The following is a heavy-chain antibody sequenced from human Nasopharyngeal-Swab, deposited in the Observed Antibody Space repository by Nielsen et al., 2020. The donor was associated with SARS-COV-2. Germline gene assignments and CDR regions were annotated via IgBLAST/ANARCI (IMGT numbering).Heavy chain of an antibody. D-gene: IGHD3-16*01. V-gene: IGHV3-30*02. Sequence: FCAASGFTFSSYGMHWVRQAPGKGLEWVAFIRYDGFNQHYADSVKGRFTISRDSFKNTLYLQLNSLRAEDTAVYYCAKDHKMDSGGGVGYMDVWGKGTTVTVSS. CDR1: GFTFSSYG. J-gene: IGHJ6*03. CDR3: AKDHKMDSGGGVGYMDV. CDR2: IRYDGFNQ.